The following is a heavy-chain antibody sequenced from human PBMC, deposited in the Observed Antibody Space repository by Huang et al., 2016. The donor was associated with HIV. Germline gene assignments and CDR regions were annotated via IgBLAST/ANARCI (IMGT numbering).Heavy chain of an antibody. V-gene: IGHV4-34*01. CDR3: ARILMYYNSSGYGFDY. CDR2: INNSGNT. J-gene: IGHJ4*02. CDR1: GGSFSGYY. Sequence: QVQLQQWGAGLLKPSETLSLTCAVYGGSFSGYYWSWIRQPPGKGLEWIGEINNSGNTNYNPSLKSRVTISVDTSKNQFSLKLSSVTAADTAVYYCARILMYYNSSGYGFDYWGQGTLVTVSS. D-gene: IGHD3-22*01.